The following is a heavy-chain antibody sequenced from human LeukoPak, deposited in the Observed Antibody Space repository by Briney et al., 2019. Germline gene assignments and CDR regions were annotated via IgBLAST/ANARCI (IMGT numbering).Heavy chain of an antibody. CDR1: GGSIRSSSYY. CDR3: ARQVVAVAGTGYFDY. Sequence: SETLSLTCTVSGGSIRSSSYYWGLIRQPRGKGLEWIVSIYYSGSTYYNASLKSPGTISVDTTKNQLSLKLNSVTAADTAVYFCARQVVAVAGTGYFDYWGQGTLVTVSS. CDR2: IYYSGST. V-gene: IGHV4-39*01. J-gene: IGHJ4*02. D-gene: IGHD6-19*01.